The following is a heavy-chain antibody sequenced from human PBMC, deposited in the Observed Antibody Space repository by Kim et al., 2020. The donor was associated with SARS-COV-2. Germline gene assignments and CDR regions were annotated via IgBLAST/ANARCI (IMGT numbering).Heavy chain of an antibody. J-gene: IGHJ4*02. Sequence: GGSLRLSCAASGFTFSSHAMSWVRQAPGKGLEWVSHISGSGGSTYYADSVKGRFTFSRDNSKNTLYLQMNSLRAEDTAVYYCAKVGYSSDGNYFDYWGQGTLVTVSS. D-gene: IGHD6-19*01. CDR1: GFTFSSHA. CDR3: AKVGYSSDGNYFDY. CDR2: ISGSGGST. V-gene: IGHV3-23*01.